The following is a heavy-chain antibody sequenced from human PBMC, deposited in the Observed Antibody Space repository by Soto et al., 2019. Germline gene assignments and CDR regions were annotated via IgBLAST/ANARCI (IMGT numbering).Heavy chain of an antibody. Sequence: QVQLVQSGAEVKKPGSSVKVSCKASGGTFSSYTISWVRQAPGQGLEWMGRIIPILGIANYAQKFQGRVTITADKSTSTAYMELSSLRSEDTAVYYCARQACSSTSCYVGWFDPWGQGTLVTVPS. J-gene: IGHJ5*02. V-gene: IGHV1-69*02. CDR1: GGTFSSYT. CDR2: IIPILGIA. CDR3: ARQACSSTSCYVGWFDP. D-gene: IGHD2-2*01.